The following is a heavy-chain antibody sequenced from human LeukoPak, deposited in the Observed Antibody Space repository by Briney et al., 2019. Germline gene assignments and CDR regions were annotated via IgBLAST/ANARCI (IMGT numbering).Heavy chain of an antibody. J-gene: IGHJ4*02. V-gene: IGHV4-31*03. CDR3: ARVIPGSGWYGYYFDY. CDR1: GDSISSGSFY. Sequence: SQTVSLTCTVSGDSISSGSFYWSWIRQHPGKGLEYIGYIYYSGSTYYNPSLKSRVTILIDTSRRHFSLQLTSVTAADTAVYYCARVIPGSGWYGYYFDYWGQGTLVTVSS. D-gene: IGHD6-19*01. CDR2: IYYSGST.